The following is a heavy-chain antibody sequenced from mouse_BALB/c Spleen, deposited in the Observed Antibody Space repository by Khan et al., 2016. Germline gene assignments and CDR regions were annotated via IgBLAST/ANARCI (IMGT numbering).Heavy chain of an antibody. V-gene: IGHV5-9*03. CDR3: ARYRNDGYAMDY. CDR2: ISSGGGNT. Sequence: EVELVESGGGLLKPGGSLKLSCAASRFTFRSNTMSWVRQTPEKRLEWVATISSGGGNTYYPDSVKGRFTISRDNAKNNLYLQMSSLRSEDTALYYCARYRNDGYAMDYWGQGTSVTVSS. D-gene: IGHD2-14*01. J-gene: IGHJ4*01. CDR1: RFTFRSNT.